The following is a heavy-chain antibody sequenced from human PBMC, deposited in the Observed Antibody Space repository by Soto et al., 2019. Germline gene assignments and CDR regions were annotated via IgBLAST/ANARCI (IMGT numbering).Heavy chain of an antibody. V-gene: IGHV1-69*06. CDR1: GGTFSNYV. Sequence: QVQLVQSGAEVKKPGASVKVSCKASGGTFSNYVVNWVRQAPGQGLEWMGRIIPISGAANYAQKFQGRVTITADKSTSISEIKLSSLRSEDTDVYYCEGDRTTTVVSYFGFWGQGTLVTVSS. J-gene: IGHJ4*02. CDR2: IIPISGAA. CDR3: EGDRTTTVVSYFGF. D-gene: IGHD1-26*01.